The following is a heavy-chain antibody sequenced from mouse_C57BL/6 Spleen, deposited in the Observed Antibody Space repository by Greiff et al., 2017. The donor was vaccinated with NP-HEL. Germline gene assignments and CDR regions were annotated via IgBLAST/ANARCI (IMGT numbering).Heavy chain of an antibody. D-gene: IGHD2-1*01. V-gene: IGHV14-4*01. J-gene: IGHJ1*03. Sequence: EVQLQQSGAELVRPGASVKLSCTASGFNIKDDYMHWVKQRPEQGLEWIGWIDPENGDTEYASKFQGKATITADTSSNTAYLQLSSLTSEDTAVYYCTTDGNYMYFDVWGTGTTVTVSS. CDR2: IDPENGDT. CDR3: TTDGNYMYFDV. CDR1: GFNIKDDY.